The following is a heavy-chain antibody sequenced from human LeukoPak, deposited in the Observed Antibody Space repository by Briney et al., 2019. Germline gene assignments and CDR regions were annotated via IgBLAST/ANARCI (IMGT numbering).Heavy chain of an antibody. Sequence: ASVTVSYKASGYTFTSYYMHWVRQAPGQGLEWMGIINPSGGSTSYAQKFQGRVTMTRDTSTSTVYMELSSLRSEETAVYYCARKARSSGYENWGQGTLVTVSS. D-gene: IGHD3-22*01. CDR3: ARKARSSGYEN. CDR1: GYTFTSYY. V-gene: IGHV1-46*01. J-gene: IGHJ4*02. CDR2: INPSGGST.